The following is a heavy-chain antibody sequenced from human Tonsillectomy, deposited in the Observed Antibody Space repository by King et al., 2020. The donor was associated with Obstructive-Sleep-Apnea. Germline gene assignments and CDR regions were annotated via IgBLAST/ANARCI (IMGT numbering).Heavy chain of an antibody. CDR2: IRSSTNTI. Sequence: EVQLVESGGGLVQPGGSLRLSCAASGFILDNYNMNWVRQAPGKGLEWVSYIRSSTNTIYYADSVKGRFTISRDNAKNSLYLQMNSLRAEDTAAYYCTRGLDYWGQGTLVTVSS. CDR3: TRGLDY. V-gene: IGHV3-48*04. CDR1: GFILDNYN. J-gene: IGHJ4*02.